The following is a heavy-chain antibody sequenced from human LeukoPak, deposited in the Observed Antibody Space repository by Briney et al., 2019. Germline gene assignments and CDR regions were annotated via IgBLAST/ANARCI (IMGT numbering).Heavy chain of an antibody. Sequence: GGSLRLSCKASGFTFIDFYMSWVRQAPGKGLEWVSNINAAGKARYYADSVRGRFTISRDNTNNSLYLHMTCLRAEDTATYCCEREMPGVVFNYFDYWGQGVVVAVSS. J-gene: IGHJ4*01. CDR1: GFTFIDFY. CDR2: INAAGKAR. CDR3: EREMPGVVFNYFDY. V-gene: IGHV3-7*01. D-gene: IGHD2-2*01.